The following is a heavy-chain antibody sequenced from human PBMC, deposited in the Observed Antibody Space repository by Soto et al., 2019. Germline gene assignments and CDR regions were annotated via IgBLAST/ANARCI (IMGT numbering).Heavy chain of an antibody. CDR2: ISAYNGNT. V-gene: IGHV1-18*01. CDR3: ARDHPTYYYDSSGSDY. D-gene: IGHD3-22*01. Sequence: ASVKVSCKASVYTFTSYGISWVRQATGQGLEWMGWISAYNGNTNYAQKLQGRVTMTTDTSTSTAYMELRSLGSDDTAVYYCARDHPTYYYDSSGSDYWGQGTLVTVSS. J-gene: IGHJ4*02. CDR1: VYTFTSYG.